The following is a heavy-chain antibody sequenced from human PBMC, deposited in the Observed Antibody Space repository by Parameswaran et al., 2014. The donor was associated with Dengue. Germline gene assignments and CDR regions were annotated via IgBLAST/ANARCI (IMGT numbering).Heavy chain of an antibody. CDR3: AKGPEYCSSTSCYVVLGYLDY. D-gene: IGHD2-2*01. V-gene: IGHV3-23*01. Sequence: VRQDARERGWSGSQLLVVVVVAHTTQNSVKGRFTISRDNSKNTLYLQMNSLRAEDTAVYYCAKGPEYCSSTSCYVVLGYLDYWGQGTLVTVSS. J-gene: IGHJ4*02. CDR2: LVVVVVA.